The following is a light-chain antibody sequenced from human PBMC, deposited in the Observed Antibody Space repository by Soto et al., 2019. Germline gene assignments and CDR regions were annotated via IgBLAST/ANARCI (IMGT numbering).Light chain of an antibody. CDR3: SSNVVGTNLKI. J-gene: IGLJ2*01. CDR1: YSDVGGSNY. Sequence: QSVLTQPPSASGSPGQSVTISCTGTYSDVGGSNYVSWYQQHPGNAPKLVIYEVIQRPSGVPDRFSGSRSGNTASLTVSRLQAEDEADYYCSSNVVGTNLKIFGGGTKLTVL. V-gene: IGLV2-8*01. CDR2: EVI.